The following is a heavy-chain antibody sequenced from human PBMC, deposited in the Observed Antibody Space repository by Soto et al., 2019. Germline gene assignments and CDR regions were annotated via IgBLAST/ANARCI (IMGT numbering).Heavy chain of an antibody. D-gene: IGHD4-17*01. CDR1: GYTFSSYY. Sequence: ASVKVSCKASGYTFSSYYMNWVRQAPGQGLEWLGIINPSGGYTTYADSVKGRFTISRDNSKNTLYLQMNSLRAEDTAVYYCARDWKPTTVTPSRWFDPWGQGTLVTVSS. CDR3: ARDWKPTTVTPSRWFDP. J-gene: IGHJ5*02. V-gene: IGHV1-46*04. CDR2: INPSGGYT.